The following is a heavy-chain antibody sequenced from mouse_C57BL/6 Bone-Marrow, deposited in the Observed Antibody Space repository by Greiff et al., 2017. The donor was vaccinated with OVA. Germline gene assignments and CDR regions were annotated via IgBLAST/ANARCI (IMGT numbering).Heavy chain of an antibody. J-gene: IGHJ2*01. V-gene: IGHV1-64*01. CDR3: ARMHYYVSSYGYFDY. CDR2: IHPNSGST. CDR1: GYTFTSYW. Sequence: QVQLQQPGAELVKPGASVKLSCKASGYTFTSYWMHWVKQRPGQGLEWIGMIHPNSGSTNYNEKFKSKATLTVDKDSSTAYMQLSSLTSEDSAVYYCARMHYYVSSYGYFDYWGQGTTLTVSS. D-gene: IGHD1-1*01.